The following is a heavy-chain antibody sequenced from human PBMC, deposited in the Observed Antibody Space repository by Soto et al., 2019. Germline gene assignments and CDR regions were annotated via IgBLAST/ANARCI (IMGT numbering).Heavy chain of an antibody. CDR3: ARGIAAAARSAVYYFDY. CDR2: ISSSSSYI. J-gene: IGHJ4*02. V-gene: IGHV3-21*01. CDR1: GFTFSSYS. Sequence: GGPLRLSCAASGFTFSSYSMNWVRQAPGKGLEWVSSISSSSSYIYYADSVKGRFTISRDNAKNSLYLQMNSLRAEDTAVYYCARGIAAAARSAVYYFDYWGQGTLVTVSS. D-gene: IGHD6-13*01.